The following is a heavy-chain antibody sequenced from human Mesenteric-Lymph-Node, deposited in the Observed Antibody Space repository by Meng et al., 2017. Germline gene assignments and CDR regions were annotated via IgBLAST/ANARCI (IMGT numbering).Heavy chain of an antibody. V-gene: IGHV1-2*06. CDR3: AKSITGTTFDY. CDR2: INPNSGGT. CDR1: GYPFTGYY. J-gene: IGHJ4*02. Sequence: QGRLCHSGGEGKKPGAQVKVSSKASGYPFTGYYMHWVRQAPGQGLEWMGRINPNSGGTNYAQKFQGRVTMTRDTSISTAYMELSRLRSDDTAVYYCAKSITGTTFDYWGQGTLVTVSS. D-gene: IGHD1-7*01.